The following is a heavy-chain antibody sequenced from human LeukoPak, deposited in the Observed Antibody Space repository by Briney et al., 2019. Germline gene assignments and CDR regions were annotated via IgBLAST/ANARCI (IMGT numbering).Heavy chain of an antibody. J-gene: IGHJ4*02. D-gene: IGHD6-19*01. CDR3: ARESKQAVAFDY. Sequence: PGGSLRLSCAASGFTFSTYGMNWVRQAPGKGLEWVAVIWYGVSSKYYADSVKGRFTISRDNSKNRLYLQMHSLRAEDTAVYYCARESKQAVAFDYWGQGTLVTVSS. CDR1: GFTFSTYG. CDR2: IWYGVSSK. V-gene: IGHV3-33*08.